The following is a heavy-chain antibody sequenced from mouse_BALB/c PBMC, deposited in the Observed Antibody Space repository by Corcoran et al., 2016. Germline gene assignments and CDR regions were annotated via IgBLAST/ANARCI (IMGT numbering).Heavy chain of an antibody. CDR1: GYTFTSYV. Sequence: EVQLQQSGPELVKPGASVKMSCKASGYTFTSYVMHWVKQKPRQGLEWIGYINPYNDGTKYNEKFKGKATLTSDKSSSTAYMELSSLTSEDSAVYYCAPITTGAWFAYWGQGTLVTVSA. V-gene: IGHV1S136*01. CDR2: INPYNDGT. J-gene: IGHJ3*01. D-gene: IGHD2-4*01. CDR3: APITTGAWFAY.